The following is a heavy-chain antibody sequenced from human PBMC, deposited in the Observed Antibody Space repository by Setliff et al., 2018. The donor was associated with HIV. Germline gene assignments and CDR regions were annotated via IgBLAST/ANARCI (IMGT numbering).Heavy chain of an antibody. D-gene: IGHD3-22*01. V-gene: IGHV1-18*01. CDR2: INTYNGNT. J-gene: IGHJ3*02. CDR1: RYPFLNYG. Sequence: ASVKVSCKASRYPFLNYGITWVRQAPGQGLEWMGWINTYNGNTKYAQKCQDRVTMTADTSTTTAHMQLTSLRSVDTAMYYGAMGGRMIVVPYIWGRGTLVTVSS. CDR3: AMGGRMIVVPYI.